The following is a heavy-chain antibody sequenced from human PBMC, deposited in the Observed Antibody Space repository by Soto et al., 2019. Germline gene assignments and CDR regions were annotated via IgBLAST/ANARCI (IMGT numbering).Heavy chain of an antibody. V-gene: IGHV3-48*02. CDR2: ISSSSSTI. CDR1: GFTFSSYS. D-gene: IGHD3-10*01. J-gene: IGHJ6*02. CDR3: ARDYYGSGSPEKYGMDV. Sequence: PGGSLRLSCAASGFTFSSYSMNWVRQAPGKGLEWVSYISSSSSTIYYADSVKGRFTISRDNAKNSLYLQMNSLRDEDTAVYYCARDYYGSGSPEKYGMDVWGQGTTVTVSS.